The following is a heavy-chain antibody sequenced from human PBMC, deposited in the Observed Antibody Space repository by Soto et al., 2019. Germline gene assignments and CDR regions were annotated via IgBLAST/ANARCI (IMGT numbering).Heavy chain of an antibody. J-gene: IGHJ4*02. CDR3: ARGGGSLNY. CDR1: GFSFSISA. V-gene: IGHV3-21*02. CDR2: INSGSTSV. D-gene: IGHD2-15*01. Sequence: DVQLVESGGGLVKPGGSLRLSCEVSGFSFSISAMNWVRQAPGTGLEWVSSINSGSTSVRYADSVKGRFTISRDNANNSLSLHMNSLRVADTAVYYCARGGGSLNYWGQGTLVTVSS.